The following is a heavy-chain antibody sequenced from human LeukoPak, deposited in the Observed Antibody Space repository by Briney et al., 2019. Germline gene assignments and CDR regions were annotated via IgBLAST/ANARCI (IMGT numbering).Heavy chain of an antibody. J-gene: IGHJ5*01. CDR2: ISGSGDNT. D-gene: IGHD4-17*01. Sequence: PGGSLRLSCAASGFTFSSYGMNWVRQAPGKGLEWISTISGSGDNTYYAESVKGRFTISRDNSKNTLYLRMKSLRAEDTAIYYCAKESTVTPGNVNWFDSWGQGTLVTVSS. CDR1: GFTFSSYG. CDR3: AKESTVTPGNVNWFDS. V-gene: IGHV3-23*01.